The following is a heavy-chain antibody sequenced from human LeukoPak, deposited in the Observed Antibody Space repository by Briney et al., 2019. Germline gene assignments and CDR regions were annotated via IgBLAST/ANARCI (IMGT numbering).Heavy chain of an antibody. J-gene: IGHJ6*02. D-gene: IGHD3-10*01. Sequence: AGGSLRLSCAASGFTFSSYAMSWVRQAPGKGLEWVSYISSSGSTIYYADSVKGRFTISRDNAKNSLYLQMNSLRAEDTAVYYCAREVGMVRGVISHYYYGMDVWGQGTTVTVSS. CDR3: AREVGMVRGVISHYYYGMDV. CDR2: ISSSGSTI. V-gene: IGHV3-48*04. CDR1: GFTFSSYA.